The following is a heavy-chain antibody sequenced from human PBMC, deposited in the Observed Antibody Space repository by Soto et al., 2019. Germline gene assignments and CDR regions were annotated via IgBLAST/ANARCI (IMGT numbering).Heavy chain of an antibody. CDR2: INSDGSDT. V-gene: IGHV3-74*01. CDR1: GFTFSSYW. Sequence: EVQLVESGGGLAQPGGSLRLSCAASGFTFSSYWMHWVRQAPGKGLVWVSRINSDGSDTNYADSVKGRFTISRDNAKNTLYLQMNNGRAEDRAVYYCARGGGATGGDYWGQGTQVTVSS. D-gene: IGHD1-26*01. J-gene: IGHJ4*02. CDR3: ARGGGATGGDY.